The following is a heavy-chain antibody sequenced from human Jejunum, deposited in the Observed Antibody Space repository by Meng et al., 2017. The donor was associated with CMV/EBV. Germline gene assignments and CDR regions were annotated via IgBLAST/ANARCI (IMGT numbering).Heavy chain of an antibody. J-gene: IGHJ5*02. CDR1: SISHGEYY. Sequence: SISHGEYYWNWIRQPPGKGLEWIGNIYYSGVTYYNPSLKSRLTMSVDNSKNQFSLNLKSVTAADTAVYYCARDGYGGDSGGLWFDPWGQGTLVTVSS. CDR3: ARDGYGGDSGGLWFDP. CDR2: IYYSGVT. V-gene: IGHV4-30-4*08. D-gene: IGHD4-23*01.